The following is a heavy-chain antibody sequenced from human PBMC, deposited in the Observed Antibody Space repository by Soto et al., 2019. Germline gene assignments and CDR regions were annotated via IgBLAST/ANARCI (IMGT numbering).Heavy chain of an antibody. CDR2: ISGSGGTT. J-gene: IGHJ4*02. CDR3: AKSPAIAASGRECFDY. Sequence: EVQLLESGEGLVQPGGSLRLSCAASGFTFSNYAMSWVRQAPGKGLEWVSVISGSGGTTYYADSVKGRFTISRDNSNNALYVQMNSLRAEDTAVYYCAKSPAIAASGRECFDYWGQGTLVTVSS. V-gene: IGHV3-23*01. D-gene: IGHD6-13*01. CDR1: GFTFSNYA.